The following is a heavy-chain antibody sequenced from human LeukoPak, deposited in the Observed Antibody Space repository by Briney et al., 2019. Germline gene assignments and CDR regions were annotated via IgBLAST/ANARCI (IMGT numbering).Heavy chain of an antibody. Sequence: GGSLRLSCTASGFTFGDYAMSWFRQAPGKGLEWVAFIRSKAYGGTTEFAASVKGRFTISRDDSKSIAYLQMNSLKTEDTAVYYCTRVSGTSPHYYYYYGMDVWGQGTTVTVSS. J-gene: IGHJ6*02. CDR3: TRVSGTSPHYYYYYGMDV. CDR2: IRSKAYGGTT. CDR1: GFTFGDYA. D-gene: IGHD1-26*01. V-gene: IGHV3-49*03.